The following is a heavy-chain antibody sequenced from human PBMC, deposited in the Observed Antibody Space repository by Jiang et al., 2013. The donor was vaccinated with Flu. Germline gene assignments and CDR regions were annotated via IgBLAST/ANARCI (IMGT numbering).Heavy chain of an antibody. J-gene: IGHJ4*02. CDR1: GGSISSYY. D-gene: IGHD5-12*01. Sequence: GPGLVKPSETLSLTCTVSGGSISSYYWSWIRQPPGKGLEWIGYIYYSGSTNYNPSLKSRVTISVDTSKNQFSLKLSSVTAADTAVYYCARYGGHARFYYFDYWGQGTLVTVSS. CDR3: ARYGGHARFYYFDY. CDR2: IYYSGST. V-gene: IGHV4-59*08.